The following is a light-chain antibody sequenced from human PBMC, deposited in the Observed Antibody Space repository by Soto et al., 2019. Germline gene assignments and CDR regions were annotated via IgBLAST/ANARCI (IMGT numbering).Light chain of an antibody. Sequence: DIQMTQSPSTLSASLGDRVSITCRASQNIGSRLAWYQQKPDEAPKLLIYDASSLESGVPLRFGGSGSGTDFTLIISSLQPDDFATYYCQQCNTPFTFGGGTRLEIK. J-gene: IGKJ5*01. V-gene: IGKV1-5*01. CDR1: QNIGSR. CDR2: DAS. CDR3: QQCNTPFT.